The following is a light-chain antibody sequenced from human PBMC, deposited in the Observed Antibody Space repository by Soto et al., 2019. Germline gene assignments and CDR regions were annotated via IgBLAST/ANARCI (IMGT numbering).Light chain of an antibody. CDR2: DAS. Sequence: LTKYKGTLSLSPGERATLSCRASQSVSSYLAWYQQKPGRAPRLLIYDASNRATGIPARFSGSGSGTDFTLTISSLEPEDFAVYYCQQRSNWPPITFGQGTLLEIK. V-gene: IGKV3-11*01. CDR3: QQRSNWPPIT. J-gene: IGKJ5*01. CDR1: QSVSSY.